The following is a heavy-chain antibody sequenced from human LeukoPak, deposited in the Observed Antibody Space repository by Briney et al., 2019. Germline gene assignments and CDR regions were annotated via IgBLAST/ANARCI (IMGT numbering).Heavy chain of an antibody. Sequence: GGSLRLSCAVPGITLSNYGMSWVRQAPGKGLEWAAGLSGSGGGTNYADSVQGRFTISRDNPKNTLYLQMNSLRAEDTAVYFCAKRGVVIRVFLVGFHKEAYYFDSWGQGALVTVSS. CDR1: GITLSNYG. V-gene: IGHV3-23*01. J-gene: IGHJ4*02. CDR3: AKRGVVIRVFLVGFHKEAYYFDS. D-gene: IGHD3-10*01. CDR2: LSGSGGGT.